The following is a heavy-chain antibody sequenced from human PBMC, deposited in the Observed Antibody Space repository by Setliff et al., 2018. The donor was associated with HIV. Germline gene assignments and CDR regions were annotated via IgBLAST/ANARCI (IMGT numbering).Heavy chain of an antibody. CDR1: GDSISSYS. V-gene: IGHV4-59*04. CDR3: ARRDGYSYGFYFDY. D-gene: IGHD5-18*01. J-gene: IGHJ4*02. Sequence: PSETLSLTCTVSGDSISSYSWNWIRQSPGGGLEWIGFIFSSGSTYYNPSLKSRLTISVDTSKNQFSLKLSSVTAADTAVYYCARRDGYSYGFYFDYWGQGTLVTVSS. CDR2: IFSSGST.